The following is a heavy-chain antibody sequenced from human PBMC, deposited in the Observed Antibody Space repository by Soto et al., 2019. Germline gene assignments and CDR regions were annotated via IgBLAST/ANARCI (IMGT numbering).Heavy chain of an antibody. CDR2: INPNSSGT. V-gene: IGHV1-2*02. J-gene: IGHJ6*02. D-gene: IGHD3-22*01. Sequence: GASVKVSCKASGYSLRGNYIHWVRQTPGQGLGWMGWINPNSSGTVYAQKFQGRVTMTRDTSLTTVYMQLNSLTSDDSAVYYCARDLIVDGPDNYAMDVWGQGTTVTVSS. CDR1: GYSLRGNY. CDR3: ARDLIVDGPDNYAMDV.